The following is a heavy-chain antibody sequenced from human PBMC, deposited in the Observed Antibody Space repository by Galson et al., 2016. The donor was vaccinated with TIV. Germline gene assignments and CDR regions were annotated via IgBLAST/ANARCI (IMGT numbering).Heavy chain of an antibody. CDR1: GGSISSSDYF. CDR3: ARHGPWSFYFDS. D-gene: IGHD3-16*02. Sequence: ETLSLTCTVSGGSISSSDYFWGWIRQPPGKGLEWLGTIYYDGTTYHNPSLKSRLTTSVDTSKNQFSLKLTSVTAADAALYFCARHGPWSFYFDSWGQGTLVTVSS. CDR2: IYYDGTT. V-gene: IGHV4-39*01. J-gene: IGHJ4*02.